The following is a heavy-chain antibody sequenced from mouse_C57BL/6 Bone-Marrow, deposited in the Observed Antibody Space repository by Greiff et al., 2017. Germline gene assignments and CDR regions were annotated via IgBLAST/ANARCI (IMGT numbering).Heavy chain of an antibody. V-gene: IGHV5-9*01. CDR1: GFTFSSYT. CDR2: ISGGGGNT. D-gene: IGHD2-4*01. J-gene: IGHJ3*01. CDR3: ARQALYDYPWFAY. Sequence: DVQLVESGGGLVQPGGSLKLTCAVSGFTFSSYTMSWVRQTPEKRLAWVATISGGGGNTYYPDSVKGRFTISRDNAKNTLYLHMSSLRSEDTALYYGARQALYDYPWFAYWGQGTLVTVSA.